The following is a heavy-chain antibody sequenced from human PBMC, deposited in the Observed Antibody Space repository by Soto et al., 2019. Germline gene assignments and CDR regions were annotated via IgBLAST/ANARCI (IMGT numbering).Heavy chain of an antibody. CDR1: GVSISDTSYY. D-gene: IGHD2-8*02. J-gene: IGHJ4*02. CDR2: IYFSGTT. CDR3: ARHWYY. V-gene: IGHV4-39*01. Sequence: PSETLSLTCNVSGVSISDTSYYWGWIRQPPGKGLEWIGTIYFSGTTFYNPSFKRRLTISVDTSKNQFSLRLRSVTAADTAVYYCARHWYYWGQGTLVTVSS.